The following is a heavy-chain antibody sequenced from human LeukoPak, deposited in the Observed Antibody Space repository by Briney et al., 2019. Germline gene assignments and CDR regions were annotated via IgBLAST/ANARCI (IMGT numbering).Heavy chain of an antibody. Sequence: GGSLRLSCAASGFTFSSYWMSWARQAPGKGLEWVANIKQDRSEKYYVDSVKGRFTISRDNAKNSLYLQMNSLRAEDTAVYYCARDRGYYDFWSGPGDYMDVWGKGTTVTVSS. D-gene: IGHD3-3*01. J-gene: IGHJ6*03. CDR3: ARDRGYYDFWSGPGDYMDV. CDR1: GFTFSSYW. CDR2: IKQDRSEK. V-gene: IGHV3-7*01.